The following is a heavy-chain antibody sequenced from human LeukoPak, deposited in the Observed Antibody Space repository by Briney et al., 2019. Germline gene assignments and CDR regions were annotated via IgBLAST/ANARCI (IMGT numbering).Heavy chain of an antibody. CDR1: GFTFSSNY. V-gene: IGHV3-53*01. J-gene: IGHJ4*02. CDR3: ARAPEVTMVRGVIPPIDY. CDR2: IYSGGST. D-gene: IGHD3-10*01. Sequence: GGSLRLSCAASGFTFSSNYMSWVRQAPGKGLEWVSVIYSGGSTYYSDSVKGRLTNYRDNSKNTLYLQMNSLRAEDTAVYYCARAPEVTMVRGVIPPIDYWGQGTLVTVSS.